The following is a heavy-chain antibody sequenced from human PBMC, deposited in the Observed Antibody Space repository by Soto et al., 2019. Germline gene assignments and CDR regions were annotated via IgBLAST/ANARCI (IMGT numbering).Heavy chain of an antibody. V-gene: IGHV4-31*03. Sequence: ASETLSLTCNFSGVSISSGGYFWSWIRQPPGKGLQWIGYTDYSGSTYYKPSLKSRLSISVDTSKNQFSLNLSSVTAADTAVYFCARDTRPSVITIFGVVVGGMDVWGQGTTVTVSS. CDR1: GVSISSGGYF. CDR2: TDYSGST. D-gene: IGHD3-3*01. CDR3: ARDTRPSVITIFGVVVGGMDV. J-gene: IGHJ6*02.